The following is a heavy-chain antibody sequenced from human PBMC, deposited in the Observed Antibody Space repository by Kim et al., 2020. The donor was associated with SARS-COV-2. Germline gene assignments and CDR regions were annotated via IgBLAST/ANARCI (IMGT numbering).Heavy chain of an antibody. CDR2: IYYSGST. D-gene: IGHD3-9*01. Sequence: SETLSLTCTVSGGSISSYYWSWIRQPPGKGLEWIGYIYYSGSTNYNPSLKSRVTISVDTSKNQFSLKLSSVTAADTAVYYCARDRRYFAVWGQGTTVTVS. V-gene: IGHV4-59*01. J-gene: IGHJ6*02. CDR3: ARDRRYFAV. CDR1: GGSISSYY.